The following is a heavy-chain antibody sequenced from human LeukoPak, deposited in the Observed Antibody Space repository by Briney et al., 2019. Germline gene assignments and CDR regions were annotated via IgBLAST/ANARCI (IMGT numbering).Heavy chain of an antibody. CDR2: IIPIFGTA. V-gene: IGHV1-69*13. CDR1: GGTFSSYA. CDR3: ARDPWPQITMIVDGGWFDP. D-gene: IGHD3-22*01. Sequence: SVKVSCKASGGTFSSYAISWVRQAPGQGLEWMGGIIPIFGTANYAQKFQGRVTITADESTSTAYMELSSLRSDDTAVYYCARDPWPQITMIVDGGWFDPWGQGTLVTVSS. J-gene: IGHJ5*02.